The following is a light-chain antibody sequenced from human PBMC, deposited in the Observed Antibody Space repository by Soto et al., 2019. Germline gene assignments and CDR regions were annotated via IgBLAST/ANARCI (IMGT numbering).Light chain of an antibody. CDR3: QQYYISPQT. J-gene: IGKJ4*01. CDR1: QSVLYSSANKNS. CDR2: GAS. Sequence: DIVMTQSPDSLAVSLGEMATINCKSSQSVLYSSANKNSFAWYQQKPGPPPKLLLNGASSRQSGVPARCSGSGSGTDFTLTINSLQAEDAAVYYRQQYYISPQTFGGGTKVEIK. V-gene: IGKV4-1*01.